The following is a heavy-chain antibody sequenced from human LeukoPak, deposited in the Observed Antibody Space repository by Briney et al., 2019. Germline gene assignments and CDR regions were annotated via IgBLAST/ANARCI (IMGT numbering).Heavy chain of an antibody. CDR3: AKGVVAATNAAYYGMDV. Sequence: GGSLRLACAASGFTFSNYGMHWVRQAPGKGLEWVAVISCDESDKYYADSVKGRFTISRDNSKNTLYLQMNSLSPEDTAVYYCAKGVVAATNAAYYGMDVWGQGTTVTVSS. J-gene: IGHJ6*02. V-gene: IGHV3-30*18. CDR2: ISCDESDK. D-gene: IGHD2-15*01. CDR1: GFTFSNYG.